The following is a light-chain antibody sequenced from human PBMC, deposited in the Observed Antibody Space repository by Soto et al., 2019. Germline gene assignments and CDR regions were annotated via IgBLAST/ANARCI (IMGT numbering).Light chain of an antibody. V-gene: IGKV1-39*01. CDR1: QTINTF. J-gene: IGKJ4*01. Sequence: DIQMTQSPSSLSASVVERVTITFRASQTINTFLNWYQQKPGRAPKLLIFGASNLQSGVPSRFSGFGSGTDFTLIINSLQPEDFATYSCQQIYSLPVTFGGGTKVDIK. CDR3: QQIYSLPVT. CDR2: GAS.